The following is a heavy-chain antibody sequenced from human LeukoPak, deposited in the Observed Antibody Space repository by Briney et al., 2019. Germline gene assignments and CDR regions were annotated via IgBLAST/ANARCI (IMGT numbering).Heavy chain of an antibody. CDR3: ARSIPYGTTWYGRSDY. CDR2: IKPDGTTK. CDR1: GFPFGSYS. D-gene: IGHD6-13*01. V-gene: IGHV3-7*03. J-gene: IGHJ4*02. Sequence: PVGSLRLSCAASGFPFGSYSMPWVRQAPGKELEWVANIKPDGTTKFYVDSVKGRFTISRDNALNSLYLQMNSLRAEDTAIYYCARSIPYGTTWYGRSDYWGQGTLVTVSS.